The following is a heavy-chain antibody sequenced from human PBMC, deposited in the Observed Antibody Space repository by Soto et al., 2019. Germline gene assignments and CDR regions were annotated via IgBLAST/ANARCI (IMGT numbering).Heavy chain of an antibody. V-gene: IGHV1-69*06. D-gene: IGHD2-2*03. J-gene: IGHJ3*02. CDR3: AREGVEIVVYRTTDEAFDI. CDR2: IIPIFGTA. CDR1: GGTFSSYA. Sequence: AVKVSCKASGGTFSSYAISWVRQAPGQGLEWMGGIIPIFGTANYAQKFQGRVTITADKSTSTAYMELSSLRSEDTAVYYCAREGVEIVVYRTTDEAFDIWGQGTMVTVSS.